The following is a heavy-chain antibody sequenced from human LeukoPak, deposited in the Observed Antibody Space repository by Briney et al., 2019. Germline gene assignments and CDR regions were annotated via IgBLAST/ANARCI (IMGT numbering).Heavy chain of an antibody. Sequence: SETLSLTCTVSGGSISSSSYYWGWIRQPPGKGLEWIGSIYYSGSTYYNPSLKSRVTISVDTSKNQFSLKLSSVTAADTAVYYCARVLLWFGEPTQGMDVWGQGTTVTVSS. V-gene: IGHV4-39*01. CDR1: GGSISSSSYY. CDR3: ARVLLWFGEPTQGMDV. CDR2: IYYSGST. D-gene: IGHD3-10*01. J-gene: IGHJ6*02.